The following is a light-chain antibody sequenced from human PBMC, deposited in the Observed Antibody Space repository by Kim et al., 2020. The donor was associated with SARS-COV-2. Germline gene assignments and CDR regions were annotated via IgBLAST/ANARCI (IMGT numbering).Light chain of an antibody. CDR1: QSIGSY. CDR3: QQSYSILPIT. V-gene: IGKV1-39*01. Sequence: DIQMTQSPSSLSASVGDRVTITCRASQSIGSYLNWYQHKPGKAPELLIFAASSLQSGVPSRFSGSGSGTDFTLTISSLQPEDFAAYYCQQSYSILPITFGQGTRLEIK. J-gene: IGKJ5*01. CDR2: AAS.